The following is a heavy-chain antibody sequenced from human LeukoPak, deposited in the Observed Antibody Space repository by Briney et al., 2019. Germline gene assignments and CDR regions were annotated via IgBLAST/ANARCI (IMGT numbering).Heavy chain of an antibody. CDR3: AKANEPLNWFEP. J-gene: IGHJ5*02. CDR1: GFTFSTTG. Sequence: RTGGSLRLSCTGSGFTFSTTGINWVRLAPGQGLEWVSTISGSGSFIRYLDSVKGRFTISRDNANNSVYLQMDSLRVDDTAVYFCAKANEPLNWFEPWGQGTLVTVSS. D-gene: IGHD1-14*01. V-gene: IGHV3-21*04. CDR2: ISGSGSFI.